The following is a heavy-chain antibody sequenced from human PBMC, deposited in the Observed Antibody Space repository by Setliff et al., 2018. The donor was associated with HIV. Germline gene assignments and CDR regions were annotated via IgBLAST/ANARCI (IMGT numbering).Heavy chain of an antibody. CDR3: ARSQPDTIFGLVIFDY. V-gene: IGHV4-39*01. CDR2: VYYSGST. D-gene: IGHD3-3*01. Sequence: SETLSLTCTVSGGSISSSGPGYYWGWVRQAPGGGLEWIGSVYYSGSTYYNTSLKSRVTITFDTSKNQLSLRLTSMTAADTAVYYCARSQPDTIFGLVIFDYWGQGKWSPSPQ. CDR1: GGSISSSGPGYY. J-gene: IGHJ4*02.